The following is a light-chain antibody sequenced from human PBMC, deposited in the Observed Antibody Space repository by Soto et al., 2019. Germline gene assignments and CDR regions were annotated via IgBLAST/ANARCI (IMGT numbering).Light chain of an antibody. J-gene: IGKJ5*01. CDR1: QVIGNY. V-gene: IGKV1-27*01. CDR2: GAY. Sequence: TKNPSYLFARHADRLTITCRASQVIGNYLAWYQQKTGQVPKLLIYGAYTLPSGVPSRFSGSGSRTDFTLTISSLQPEDVAMDYCQKSNSALITFGQGTRLEIK. CDR3: QKSNSALIT.